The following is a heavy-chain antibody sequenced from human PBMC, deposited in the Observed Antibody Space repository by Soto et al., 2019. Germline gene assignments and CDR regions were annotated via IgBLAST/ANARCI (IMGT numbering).Heavy chain of an antibody. CDR1: GFTFSSYG. D-gene: IGHD3-3*01. CDR2: ISGSADST. J-gene: IGHJ4*02. V-gene: IGHV3-23*01. CDR3: AKDSATFGRFDY. Sequence: GGSLRLSCAASGFTFSSYGMSWVRQPPGKGLEWVSTISGSADSTYYAGSVRGRFTISRDNSRNTLYLQMNSLRAEDTAVYYCAKDSATFGRFDYWGQGTLVTVSS.